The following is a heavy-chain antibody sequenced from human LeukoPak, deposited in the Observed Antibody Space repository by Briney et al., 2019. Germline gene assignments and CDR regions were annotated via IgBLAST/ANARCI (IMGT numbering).Heavy chain of an antibody. V-gene: IGHV4-59*08. CDR1: GGSISSYY. Sequence: SETLSLTCTVSGGSISSYYWSWIRQPPGKGLEWIGYIYYSGSTNYNPSLKSRVTISVDTSKNLFSLNLSSVTAADTAVYYCARHRLEGDTFDIWGQGTMVTVSS. D-gene: IGHD3-3*01. J-gene: IGHJ3*02. CDR2: IYYSGST. CDR3: ARHRLEGDTFDI.